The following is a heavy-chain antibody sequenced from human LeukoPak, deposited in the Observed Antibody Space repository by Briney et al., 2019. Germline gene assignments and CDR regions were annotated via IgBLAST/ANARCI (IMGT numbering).Heavy chain of an antibody. CDR3: ARFEHLRDYYDSSGPFDY. Sequence: GESLKISCKGSGYSFTTYWIGWVRQMPGKGLEWMGIIYPGDSDTTYSPSFQGQVTISADKSISTAYLQWSSLKASDTAMYYCARFEHLRDYYDSSGPFDYWGQGTLVTVSS. CDR1: GYSFTTYW. J-gene: IGHJ4*02. V-gene: IGHV5-51*01. D-gene: IGHD3-22*01. CDR2: IYPGDSDT.